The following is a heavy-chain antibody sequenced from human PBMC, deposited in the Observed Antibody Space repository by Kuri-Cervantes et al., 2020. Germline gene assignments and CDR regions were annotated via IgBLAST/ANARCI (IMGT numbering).Heavy chain of an antibody. D-gene: IGHD4-17*01. V-gene: IGHV3-30*18. CDR3: AKGGYGEVDY. Sequence: GGSLRLSCAASGFTFSSYGMHWVRQAPGKGLEWVAVISYDGSNKYYANSVKGRFTISRDNSKNTLYLQMNSLRAEDTALYYCAKGGYGEVDYWGQGTLVTVSS. J-gene: IGHJ4*02. CDR2: ISYDGSNK. CDR1: GFTFSSYG.